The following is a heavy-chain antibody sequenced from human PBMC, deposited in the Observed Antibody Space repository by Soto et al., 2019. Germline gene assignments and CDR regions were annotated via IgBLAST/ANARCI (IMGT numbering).Heavy chain of an antibody. CDR3: ARVGGINWFDP. CDR1: GGSISSGGYY. Sequence: SETLSLTCTVSGGSISSGGYYWSWIRQHPWKGLEWIGYIYYSGSTYYNPSLKSRVTISVDTSKNQFSLKLSSVTAADTAVYYCARVGGINWFDPWGQGTLDTVSS. V-gene: IGHV4-31*03. D-gene: IGHD3-16*01. CDR2: IYYSGST. J-gene: IGHJ5*02.